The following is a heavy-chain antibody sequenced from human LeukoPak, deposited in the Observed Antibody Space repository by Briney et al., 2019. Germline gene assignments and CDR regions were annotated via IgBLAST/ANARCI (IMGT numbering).Heavy chain of an antibody. CDR3: ARSRGADSPDY. J-gene: IGHJ4*02. Sequence: ASVKVSCKASGYTFTSYGISWVRQAPGQGLEWMGWISAYNGNTNYAQKFQGRVTITADESTSTAYMELSSLRSEDTAVYYCARSRGADSPDYWGQGTLVTVSS. D-gene: IGHD2-15*01. CDR1: GYTFTSYG. CDR2: ISAYNGNT. V-gene: IGHV1-18*01.